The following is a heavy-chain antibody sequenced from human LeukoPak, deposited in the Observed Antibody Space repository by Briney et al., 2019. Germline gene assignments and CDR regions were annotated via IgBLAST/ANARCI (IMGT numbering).Heavy chain of an antibody. CDR2: IRGSGVTT. V-gene: IGHV3-23*01. D-gene: IGHD1-26*01. CDR3: VKKVVVGATSPYSDFQD. CDR1: GFTFSSYA. Sequence: GGSLRLSCIASGFTFSSYAMGWVRQAPGKGLDWVSAIRGSGVTTRYAGSVQGRFSISRDNSKNTLYLQMNSLRVEDTALYYCVKKVVVGATSPYSDFQDWGQGTLVTVSS. J-gene: IGHJ1*01.